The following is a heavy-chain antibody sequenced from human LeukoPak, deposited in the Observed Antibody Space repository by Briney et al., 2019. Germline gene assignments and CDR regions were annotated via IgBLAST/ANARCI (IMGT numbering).Heavy chain of an antibody. CDR1: GGSLSSSSYY. Sequence: SETLSLTCTVSGGSLSSSSYYWGWIRQPPGKGLEWIGSIYHSGSTYYNPSLKSRVTISVDTSKNQFSLKLSSVTAADTAVYYCARAPRPPANNWFDPWGQGTLVTVSS. CDR2: IYHSGST. CDR3: ARAPRPPANNWFDP. V-gene: IGHV4-39*07. J-gene: IGHJ5*02.